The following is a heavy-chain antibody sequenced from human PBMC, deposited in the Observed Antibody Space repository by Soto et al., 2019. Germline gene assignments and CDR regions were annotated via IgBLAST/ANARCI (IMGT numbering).Heavy chain of an antibody. J-gene: IGHJ4*02. V-gene: IGHV4-34*01. CDR3: ARSGGYSYGQYYFDY. Sequence: SETLSLTCAVYGGSFSGYYWSWIRQPPGKGLEWIGEINHSGSTNYNPSLKSRVTISVDTPKNQLSLKLSSVTAADTAVYYCARSGGYSYGQYYFDYWGQGTLVTVSS. CDR2: INHSGST. D-gene: IGHD5-18*01. CDR1: GGSFSGYY.